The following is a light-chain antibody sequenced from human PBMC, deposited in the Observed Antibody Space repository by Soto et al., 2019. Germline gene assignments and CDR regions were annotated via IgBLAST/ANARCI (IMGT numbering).Light chain of an antibody. J-gene: IGLJ1*01. CDR3: CSYAGRTKDV. Sequence: QSALTQPRSVSGSPGQSVTISCTGTSSDVGGYNYVSWYQQHPGKAPKLMIYDVSKRPSGVPDRFSGSKSGNTASLTISGLQAEDEADYYCCSYAGRTKDVFGTGTKLTVL. CDR1: SSDVGGYNY. V-gene: IGLV2-11*01. CDR2: DVS.